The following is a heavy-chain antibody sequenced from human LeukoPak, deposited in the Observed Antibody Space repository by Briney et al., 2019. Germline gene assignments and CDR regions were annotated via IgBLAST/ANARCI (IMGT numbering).Heavy chain of an antibody. Sequence: SETLSLTCGVSGGFIINGKWWSWVRQPPGKGLEWIGEISHSGSPNYNPSLKGRLTISVDKSKNQFSLKLSSVTAADTAVYYCARDGMVRGVESYWGQGTLVTVSS. CDR3: ARDGMVRGVESY. CDR1: GGFIINGKW. V-gene: IGHV4/OR15-8*01. J-gene: IGHJ4*02. D-gene: IGHD3-10*01. CDR2: ISHSGSP.